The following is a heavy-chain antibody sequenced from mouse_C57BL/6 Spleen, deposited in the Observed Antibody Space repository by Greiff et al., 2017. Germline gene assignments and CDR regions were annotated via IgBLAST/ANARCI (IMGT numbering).Heavy chain of an antibody. J-gene: IGHJ4*01. Sequence: VKLVESGPGLVAPSQSLSITCTVSGFSLTSYGVDWVRQPPGKGLEWLGVIWGGGSTNYNSALMSRLSISKDNSKSQVFLKMNSLQTADTAMYYCTKRLNYDYDGAMDYWGQGTSVTVSS. CDR3: TKRLNYDYDGAMDY. V-gene: IGHV2-9*01. CDR2: IWGGGST. D-gene: IGHD2-4*01. CDR1: GFSLTSYG.